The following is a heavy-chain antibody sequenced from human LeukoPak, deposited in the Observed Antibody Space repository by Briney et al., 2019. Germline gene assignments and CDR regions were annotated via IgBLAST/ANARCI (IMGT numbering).Heavy chain of an antibody. CDR2: IKQDGSEK. D-gene: IGHD2-2*01. Sequence: PGGSLRLSCAASGFTFSSYWMSWVRQAPGKGLEWVANIKQDGSEKYYVDSAKGRFTISRDNAKNSLYLQMNSLRAEDTAVYYCARERVVVPAALYYFDYWGQGTLVTVSS. CDR3: ARERVVVPAALYYFDY. J-gene: IGHJ4*02. V-gene: IGHV3-7*01. CDR1: GFTFSSYW.